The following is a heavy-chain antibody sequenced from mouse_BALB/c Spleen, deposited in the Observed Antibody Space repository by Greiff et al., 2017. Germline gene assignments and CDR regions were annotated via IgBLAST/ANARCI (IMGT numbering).Heavy chain of an antibody. Sequence: QVQLKQPGAELVKPGTSVKLSCKASGYNFTSYWINWVKLRPGQGLEWIGDIYPGSGSTNYNEKFKSKATLTVDTSSSTAYMQLSSLASEDSALYYCAGYYGYYFDYWGQGTTLTVSS. V-gene: IGHV1-55*01. CDR3: AGYYGYYFDY. D-gene: IGHD1-2*01. CDR1: GYNFTSYW. J-gene: IGHJ2*01. CDR2: IYPGSGST.